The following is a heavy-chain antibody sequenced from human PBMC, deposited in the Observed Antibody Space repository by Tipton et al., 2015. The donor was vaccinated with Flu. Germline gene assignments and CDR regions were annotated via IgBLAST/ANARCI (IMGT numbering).Heavy chain of an antibody. CDR2: ICTSGST. Sequence: TLSLTCTVSGGSISSYYWSWIRQPAGKGLEWIGRICTSGSTNYNPSLKSRVTMSVDTSKNQFSLKLSSVTAADTAVYYCARGCDFWSGGEYYFDYWGQGTLVTVSS. J-gene: IGHJ4*02. CDR3: ARGCDFWSGGEYYFDY. D-gene: IGHD3-3*01. V-gene: IGHV4-4*07. CDR1: GGSISSYY.